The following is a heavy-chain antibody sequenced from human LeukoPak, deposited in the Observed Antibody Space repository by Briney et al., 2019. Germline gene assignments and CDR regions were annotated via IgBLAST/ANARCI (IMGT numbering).Heavy chain of an antibody. CDR3: ASLPWGVRGVIIQDFDY. J-gene: IGHJ4*02. CDR2: INHGGST. V-gene: IGHV4-34*01. CDR1: GGSFSGHY. Sequence: SETLSLTCAVSGGSFSGHYWNWIRQPPGKGLEWIGEINHGGSTNYNPSLKSRVTISVDTSQKQFSLRLSSVTAADTAVYYCASLPWGVRGVIIQDFDYWGQGTLVTVSS. D-gene: IGHD3-10*01.